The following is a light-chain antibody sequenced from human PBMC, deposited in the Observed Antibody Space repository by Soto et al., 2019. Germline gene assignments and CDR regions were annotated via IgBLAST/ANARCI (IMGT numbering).Light chain of an antibody. CDR3: QTYDSRLRGSGV. J-gene: IGLJ3*02. CDR1: SSNFGSGYD. Sequence: QSVLTQPPSVSGAPGQRVTISCTGSSSNFGSGYDVNWYQQVPGTAPKLLIFGNTNRPSGVPDRFSGSKSGTSASLAITGLQAEDGATYYCQTYDSRLRGSGVFGGGTKLTVL. V-gene: IGLV1-40*01. CDR2: GNT.